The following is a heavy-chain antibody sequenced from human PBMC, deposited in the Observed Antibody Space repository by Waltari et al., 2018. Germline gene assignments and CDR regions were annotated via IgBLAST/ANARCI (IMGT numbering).Heavy chain of an antibody. CDR1: GCSISSYY. CDR3: ARVRSGSYVDY. D-gene: IGHD1-26*01. CDR2: IYYSGST. V-gene: IGHV4-59*01. J-gene: IGHJ4*02. Sequence: QVQLQESGPGLVKPSETLSLTCTVSGCSISSYYWSWIRQPPGKGLEWIGYIYYSGSTNYNPSLKSRVTISVDTSKNQFSLKLSSVTAADTAVYYCARVRSGSYVDYWGQGTLVTVSS.